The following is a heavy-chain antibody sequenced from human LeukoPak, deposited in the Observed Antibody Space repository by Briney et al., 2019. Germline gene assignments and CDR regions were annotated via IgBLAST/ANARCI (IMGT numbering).Heavy chain of an antibody. V-gene: IGHV3-9*01. D-gene: IGHD5-18*01. CDR2: ISWNSGTI. Sequence: PAGGSLRLSCAASGFTFDDYAMHWVRQAPGKGLEWVSGISWNSGTIYYADSVKGRFTISRDNSKNTLYLQMNSLRAEDTAVYYCAKGPLGGYSYGRYDAFDIWGQGTMVTVSS. J-gene: IGHJ3*02. CDR1: GFTFDDYA. CDR3: AKGPLGGYSYGRYDAFDI.